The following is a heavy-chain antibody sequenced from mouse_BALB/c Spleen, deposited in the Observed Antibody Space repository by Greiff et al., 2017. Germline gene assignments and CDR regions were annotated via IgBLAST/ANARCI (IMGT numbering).Heavy chain of an antibody. Sequence: EVKLMESGGGLVKPGGSLKLSCAASGFTFSSYAMSWVRQSPEKRLEWVAEISSGGSYTYYPDTVTGRFTISRDNAKNTLYLEMSSLRSEDTAMYYCARGDPFAYWGQGTLVTVSA. J-gene: IGHJ3*01. CDR3: ARGDPFAY. CDR2: ISSGGSYT. CDR1: GFTFSSYA. D-gene: IGHD3-3*01. V-gene: IGHV5-9-4*01.